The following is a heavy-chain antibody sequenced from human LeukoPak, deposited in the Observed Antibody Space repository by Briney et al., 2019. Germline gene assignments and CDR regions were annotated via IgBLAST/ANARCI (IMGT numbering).Heavy chain of an antibody. J-gene: IGHJ6*03. CDR3: ARGSGSFYYYYYMDV. Sequence: GASVKVSCKASGYTFTGYYMHWVRQAPGQGLEWMGWINPNSGGTNYAQKFQGRVTMTRDTSISTAYMELSRLRSDDTAVYYCARGSGSFYYYYYMDVWGKGTTVTISS. CDR1: GYTFTGYY. V-gene: IGHV1-2*02. CDR2: INPNSGGT. D-gene: IGHD1-26*01.